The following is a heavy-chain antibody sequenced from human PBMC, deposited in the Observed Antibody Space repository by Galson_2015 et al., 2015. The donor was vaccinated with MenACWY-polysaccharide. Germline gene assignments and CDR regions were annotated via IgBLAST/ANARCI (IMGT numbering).Heavy chain of an antibody. CDR2: ISSGGTI. CDR1: GFTFSSYS. D-gene: IGHD2-2*01. V-gene: IGHV3-48*04. CDR3: TRAPPHHCTTTSCPGRNAFDI. Sequence: SLRLSCAASGFTFSSYSMNWVRQAPGKGLEWVSYISSGGTIYYADSVKGRFTISRDNAKNTLYLQMNSLRVEDTAVYYCTRAPPHHCTTTSCPGRNAFDIWGQGTMVTVSS. J-gene: IGHJ3*02.